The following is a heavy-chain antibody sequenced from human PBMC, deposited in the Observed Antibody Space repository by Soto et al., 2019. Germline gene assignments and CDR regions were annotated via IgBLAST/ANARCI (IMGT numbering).Heavy chain of an antibody. J-gene: IGHJ3*02. V-gene: IGHV3-11*01. CDR1: GFIFRDYY. CDR3: AGDFGSGADAFDI. CDR2: TSSSGGVT. Sequence: QVQLVESGGGLVETGGSLRLSCAASGFIFRDYYLSWIRQAPGKGLEWIAYTSSSGGVTYYADSVKGRFTSSRDNAKNSLYLQMNSLRAGDTAVYFCAGDFGSGADAFDIWGQGTMVTVSS. D-gene: IGHD3-10*01.